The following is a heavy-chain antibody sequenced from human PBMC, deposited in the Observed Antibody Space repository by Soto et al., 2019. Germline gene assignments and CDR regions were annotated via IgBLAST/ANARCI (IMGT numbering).Heavy chain of an antibody. V-gene: IGHV4-39*01. D-gene: IGHD6-19*01. Sequence: SETLSLTCSFSGGSISSSSYYLGWIRQPPGKGLEWIGSIYYSGSIYYNPSLKSRVTISVDTSKNQFSLKLSSVTAAETAVYYCARRSSGWYNWLDPWGQGTLVTVSS. CDR3: ARRSSGWYNWLDP. J-gene: IGHJ5*02. CDR2: IYYSGSI. CDR1: GGSISSSSYY.